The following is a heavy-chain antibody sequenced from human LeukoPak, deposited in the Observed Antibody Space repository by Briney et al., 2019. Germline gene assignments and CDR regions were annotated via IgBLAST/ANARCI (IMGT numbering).Heavy chain of an antibody. CDR1: SGSIRSYH. CDR3: GRQGYTASYYFFDY. D-gene: IGHD1-26*01. V-gene: IGHV4-4*07. J-gene: IGHJ4*02. CDR2: IYTTGTT. Sequence: PSETLSLTCTVSSGSIRSYHWGWVRQPPGKGLEWIGRIYTTGTTQYNPSLKSRVTMSVDTSTNQFSLNLRSMTAADTAVYYCGRQGYTASYYFFDYWSQGTLVAVS.